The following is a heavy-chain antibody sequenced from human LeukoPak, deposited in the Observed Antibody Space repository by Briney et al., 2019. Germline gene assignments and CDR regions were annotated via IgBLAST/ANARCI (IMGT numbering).Heavy chain of an antibody. CDR3: ASLYSSSWYYFDY. J-gene: IGHJ4*02. D-gene: IGHD6-13*01. CDR2: IYYSGSN. V-gene: IGHV4-59*08. CDR1: GASVRNYY. Sequence: SETLSLTCTVSGASVRNYYWSWIRQSPGKGLEWIGYIYYSGSNNYNPSLESRVAMSVDTSKNQFSLRLSSVTAADTAVYYCASLYSSSWYYFDYWGQGTLVTVSS.